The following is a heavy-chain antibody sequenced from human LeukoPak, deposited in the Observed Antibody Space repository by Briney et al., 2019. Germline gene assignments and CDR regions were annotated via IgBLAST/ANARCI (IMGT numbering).Heavy chain of an antibody. Sequence: SETLSLTCTVSGGSISSSSYYWGWIRQPPGKGLEWIGYIYYSGSTNYNPSLKSRVTISVDTSKNQFSLKLSSVTAADTAVYYCARDRPNDYGDKGWFDPWGQGTLVTVSS. CDR3: ARDRPNDYGDKGWFDP. CDR2: IYYSGST. V-gene: IGHV4-61*01. D-gene: IGHD4-17*01. CDR1: GGSISSSSYY. J-gene: IGHJ5*02.